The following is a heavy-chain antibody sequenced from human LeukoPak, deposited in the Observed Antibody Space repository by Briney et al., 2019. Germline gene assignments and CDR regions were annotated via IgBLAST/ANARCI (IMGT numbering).Heavy chain of an antibody. V-gene: IGHV3-33*01. Sequence: GGSLRLSCAAPRFTFSSYGRHWVRQAPGKGLGSVADIWYDGINKYYTDSVKGRFTIPRDNSKKTLYLQMNCLRDENTAVYYSARALRGYSSYNAFDYWGQGTLVTVSS. J-gene: IGHJ4*02. D-gene: IGHD5-12*01. CDR3: ARALRGYSSYNAFDY. CDR1: RFTFSSYG. CDR2: IWYDGINK.